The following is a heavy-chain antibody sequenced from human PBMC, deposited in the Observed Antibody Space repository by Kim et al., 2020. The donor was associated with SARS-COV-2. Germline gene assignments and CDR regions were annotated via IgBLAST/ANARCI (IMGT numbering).Heavy chain of an antibody. V-gene: IGHV4-39*01. D-gene: IGHD6-13*01. CDR2: T. J-gene: IGHJ4*02. Sequence: TYYNPSLKSRVTLSVETSKSQFSLKLSSVTAADTSVFYCARHLTGSSWFDYWGQGTLVTVSS. CDR3: ARHLTGSSWFDY.